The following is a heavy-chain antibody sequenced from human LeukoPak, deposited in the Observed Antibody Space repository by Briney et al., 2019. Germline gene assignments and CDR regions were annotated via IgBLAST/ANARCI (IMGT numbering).Heavy chain of an antibody. J-gene: IGHJ6*03. CDR1: GVSISSYY. Sequence: PSETLSLTCTVSGVSISSYYWSWIRQPAGKGLEWIGRIHTSGSTNYNPSLKSRCTMSVDTSKNQFSLKLSSVTAADTAMYYCAREVADYGGYYYYHYMDVWGKGTTVTISS. CDR2: IHTSGST. CDR3: AREVADYGGYYYYHYMDV. V-gene: IGHV4-4*07. D-gene: IGHD4-23*01.